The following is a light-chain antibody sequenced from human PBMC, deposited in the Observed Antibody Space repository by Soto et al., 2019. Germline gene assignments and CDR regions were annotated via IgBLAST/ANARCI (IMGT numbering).Light chain of an antibody. V-gene: IGLV2-23*01. CDR1: SSDVGSYNL. CDR3: CSYAGSGTLV. CDR2: EGS. Sequence: QSVLTQPASVSGSPGQSITISCTGTSSDVGSYNLVSWYQQRPGKAPKLMIYEGSNRPSGVSIRFSGSKSGNTASLTISGLQAEDEADYYCCSYAGSGTLVFGTGTKVTVL. J-gene: IGLJ1*01.